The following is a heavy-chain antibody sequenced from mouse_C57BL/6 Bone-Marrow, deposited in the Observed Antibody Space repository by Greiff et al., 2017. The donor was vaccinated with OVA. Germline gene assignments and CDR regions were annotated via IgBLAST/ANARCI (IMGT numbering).Heavy chain of an antibody. CDR3: ARGWWNYFDY. CDR1: GYTFTDYY. V-gene: IGHV1-19*01. D-gene: IGHD1-1*02. Sequence: VQLQQSGPVLVKPGASVKMSCKASGYTFTDYYMNWVKQSHGKSLEWIGVINPYNGGTSYNQKFKGKATLTVDKSSSTAYMELNSLTSEDSAVYYCARGWWNYFDYWGQGTTLTVSS. CDR2: INPYNGGT. J-gene: IGHJ2*01.